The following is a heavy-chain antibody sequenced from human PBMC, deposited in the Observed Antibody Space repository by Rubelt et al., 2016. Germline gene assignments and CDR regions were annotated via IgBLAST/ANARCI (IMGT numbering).Heavy chain of an antibody. CDR2: INPSAGST. Sequence: GASVKVSCKASGYTFTSYYLHWVRQAPGQGLAWMGIINPSAGSTSYAQKFQGRVTMTRDTSTSTVYMELSSLRSEDTAVDYCATDPPRLLGMRERGGAYCCGMDVWGQGTTVTVSS. V-gene: IGHV1-46*01. CDR1: GYTFTSYY. J-gene: IGHJ6*02. D-gene: IGHD7-27*01. CDR3: ATDPPRLLGMRERGGAYCCGMDV.